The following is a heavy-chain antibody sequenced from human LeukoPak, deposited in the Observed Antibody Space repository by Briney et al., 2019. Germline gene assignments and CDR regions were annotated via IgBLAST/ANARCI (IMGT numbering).Heavy chain of an antibody. Sequence: GGSLRLSCSASGFAFSGYAMHWVRQAPGKGLQYVSAISPTGGSTYYADPVKGRFSISRDNSKNTLYLQMSSLRPEDTAVYYCVPKGTEGYWGQGTLVTVSS. V-gene: IGHV3-64D*06. CDR1: GFAFSGYA. J-gene: IGHJ4*02. CDR3: VPKGTEGY. CDR2: ISPTGGST.